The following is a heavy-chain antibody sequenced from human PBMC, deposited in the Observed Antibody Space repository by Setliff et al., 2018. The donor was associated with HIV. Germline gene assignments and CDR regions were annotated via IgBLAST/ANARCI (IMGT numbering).Heavy chain of an antibody. V-gene: IGHV4-34*01. Sequence: SETLSLTCAVYGGSLSGYYWSWIRQPPGKGLEWIGEINHSGSTNYNPSLKTRVTIMVDTSKNQFSLKLGSVTAADTAVYYCAREWSYGALDTFDVWGQGTMVTVSS. D-gene: IGHD5-18*01. CDR2: INHSGST. CDR1: GGSLSGYY. J-gene: IGHJ3*01. CDR3: AREWSYGALDTFDV.